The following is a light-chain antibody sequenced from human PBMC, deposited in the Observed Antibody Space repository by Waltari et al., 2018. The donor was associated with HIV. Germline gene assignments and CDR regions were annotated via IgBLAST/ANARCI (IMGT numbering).Light chain of an antibody. CDR3: ATWDDSLNAWV. J-gene: IGLJ3*02. V-gene: IGLV1-44*01. CDR2: SYG. CDR1: SSNIGSNT. Sequence: QSVLNQSPSASGTPGQRVILSCSGSSSNIGSNTVPWYQQFPGTAPKLLIYSYGQRPSGVPERFSGSKSATSVSLAISGLRSEDEADYYCATWDDSLNAWVFGGGTKLTVL.